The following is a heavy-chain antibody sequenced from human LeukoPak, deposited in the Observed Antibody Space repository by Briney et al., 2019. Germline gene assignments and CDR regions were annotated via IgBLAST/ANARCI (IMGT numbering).Heavy chain of an antibody. Sequence: SETLSLICSVSGGSISGSGYYWGWIRQPPGKGLEWIGSVFESGSTYSNPSLKSRVTISVDTSKNQFSLKLSSVTAADTAVYYCASSIFKFENYYYYMDVWGKGTTVTVSS. J-gene: IGHJ6*03. CDR1: GGSISGSGYY. CDR3: ASSIFKFENYYYYMDV. D-gene: IGHD2-21*01. V-gene: IGHV4-39*07. CDR2: VFESGST.